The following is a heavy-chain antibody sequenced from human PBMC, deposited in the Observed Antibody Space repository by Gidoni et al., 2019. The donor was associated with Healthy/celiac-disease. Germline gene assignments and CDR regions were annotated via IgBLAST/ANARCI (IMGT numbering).Heavy chain of an antibody. J-gene: IGHJ4*02. D-gene: IGHD2-15*01. Sequence: EVQLVESGGGLVQPGGSLRLSCAASGFTFSSYWMSWVRQAPGKGLEWVANIKQDGSEKYYVDSVKGRFTISRDNAKNSLYLQMNSLRAEDTAVYYCARSRSGGSNPPYFDYWGQGTLVTVSS. CDR1: GFTFSSYW. CDR2: IKQDGSEK. V-gene: IGHV3-7*03. CDR3: ARSRSGGSNPPYFDY.